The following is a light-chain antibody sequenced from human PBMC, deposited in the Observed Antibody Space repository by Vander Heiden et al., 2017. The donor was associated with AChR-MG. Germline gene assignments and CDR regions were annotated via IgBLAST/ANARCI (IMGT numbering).Light chain of an antibody. J-gene: IGKJ2*01. V-gene: IGKV3-11*01. CDR2: DAS. CDR3: QERVTWPPNT. Sequence: EIVLTQSPVTLSLSPGARATLSCRASQSVYIYLAWYQQTPGQAPRLLIYDASNRATGVPARFSGSGSGTDFTLTISSLEPEDFAVYYCQERVTWPPNTFGQGTKLEI. CDR1: QSVYIY.